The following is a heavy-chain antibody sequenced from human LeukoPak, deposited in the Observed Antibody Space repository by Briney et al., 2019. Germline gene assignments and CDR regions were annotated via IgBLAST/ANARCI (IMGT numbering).Heavy chain of an antibody. CDR1: GFTFSSYG. V-gene: IGHV3-30*03. J-gene: IGHJ4*02. CDR2: ISYDGSNK. D-gene: IGHD2-2*01. Sequence: GGSLRLSCAASGFTFSSYGMHWVRQAPGKGLEWVAVISYDGSNKYYADSVKGRFTISRDNSKNTLYLQMNSLKTEDTAVYYCTTDLVYCSSTSCQLKDDFDYWGQGTLVTVSS. CDR3: TTDLVYCSSTSCQLKDDFDY.